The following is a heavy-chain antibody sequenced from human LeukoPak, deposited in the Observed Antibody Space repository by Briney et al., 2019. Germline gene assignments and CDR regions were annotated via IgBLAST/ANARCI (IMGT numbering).Heavy chain of an antibody. CDR2: INPNSGGT. CDR1: GGTFSSYA. V-gene: IGHV1-2*06. J-gene: IGHJ3*02. D-gene: IGHD3-22*01. Sequence: GASVKVSCKASGGTFSSYAISWVRQAPGQGLEWMGRINPNSGGTNYAQKFQGRVTMTRDTSISTAYMELSRLRSDDTAVYYCARGGPYYDSSGYQPTERDDAFDIWGQGTMVTVSS. CDR3: ARGGPYYDSSGYQPTERDDAFDI.